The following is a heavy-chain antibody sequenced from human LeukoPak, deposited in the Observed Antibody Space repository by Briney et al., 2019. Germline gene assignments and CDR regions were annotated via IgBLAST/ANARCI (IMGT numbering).Heavy chain of an antibody. V-gene: IGHV1-2*02. J-gene: IGHJ6*03. CDR3: ARDRWIQLWSPLSDYYYMDV. CDR1: GYTFTGYY. CDR2: INPNSGGT. Sequence: ASVKVSCKASGYTFTGYYMHWVRRAPGQGLEWMGWINPNSGGTNYAQKFQGRVTMTRDTSISTAYMELSRLRSDDTAVYYCARDRWIQLWSPLSDYYYMDVWGKGTTVTVSS. D-gene: IGHD5-18*01.